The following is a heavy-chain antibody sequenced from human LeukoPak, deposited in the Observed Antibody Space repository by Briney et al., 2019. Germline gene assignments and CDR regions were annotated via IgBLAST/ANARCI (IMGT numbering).Heavy chain of an antibody. CDR1: GFTSSRYW. CDR2: LSASGIST. V-gene: IGHV3-23*01. D-gene: IGHD3-9*01. CDR3: AKGDNDILTGYYNSFDY. Sequence: GGSLRLSCAASGFTSSRYWMHWVRQTPGKGLEWVSTLSASGISTYYSDSVRGRFTISRDNSKNTLYLQMNSLRAGDTAVYYCAKGDNDILTGYYNSFDYWGQGTLVTVSS. J-gene: IGHJ4*02.